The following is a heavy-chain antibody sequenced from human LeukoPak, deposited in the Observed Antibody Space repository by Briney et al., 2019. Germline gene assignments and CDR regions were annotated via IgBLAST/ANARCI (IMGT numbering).Heavy chain of an antibody. CDR2: IYYSGST. J-gene: IGHJ4*02. Sequence: SSETLSLTCTVSGGSISSYYWSWIRQPPGKGLEWIGYIYYSGSTNYNPSLKSRVTISVDTSKNQFSLKLSSVTAADTAVYYCATLVGATQRFDYWGQGTLVTVSS. D-gene: IGHD1-26*01. CDR1: GGSISSYY. CDR3: ATLVGATQRFDY. V-gene: IGHV4-59*01.